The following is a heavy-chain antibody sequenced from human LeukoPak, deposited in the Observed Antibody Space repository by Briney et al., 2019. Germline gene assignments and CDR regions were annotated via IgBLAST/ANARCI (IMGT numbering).Heavy chain of an antibody. D-gene: IGHD5-18*01. V-gene: IGHV3-21*01. CDR1: GFTFSSYS. CDR3: ARGRIQLWYFFDY. CDR2: ISSSSSYI. Sequence: GSLRLSCAASGFTFSSYSMNWVRQAPGKGLEWVSSISSSSSYIYYADSVKGRFTISRDNAKNSLYLQMNSLRAEDTAVYYCARGRIQLWYFFDYWGQGTLVTVSS. J-gene: IGHJ4*02.